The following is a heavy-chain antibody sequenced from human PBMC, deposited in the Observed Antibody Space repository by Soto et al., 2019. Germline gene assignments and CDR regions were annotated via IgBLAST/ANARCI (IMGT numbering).Heavy chain of an antibody. CDR2: ISGSGGST. CDR3: AKPVYGSGLYYYYMDV. V-gene: IGHV3-23*01. Sequence: EVQLLESGGGLVQPGESLRLSCAASGLTFSSFAMSWVRQAPGKGLEWVSTISGSGGSTYYADSVKGRFTISRDNSKNTRYLQVNSLRVEDTAVYYCAKPVYGSGLYYYYMDVWGKGTTVTVSS. J-gene: IGHJ6*03. CDR1: GLTFSSFA. D-gene: IGHD3-10*01.